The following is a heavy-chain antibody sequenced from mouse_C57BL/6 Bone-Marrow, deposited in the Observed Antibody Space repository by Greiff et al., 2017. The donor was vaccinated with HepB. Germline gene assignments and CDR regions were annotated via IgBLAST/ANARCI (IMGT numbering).Heavy chain of an antibody. Sequence: EVKLQESGGGLVKPGGSLKLSCAASGFTFSSYAMSWVRQTPEKRLEWVATISDGGSYTYYPDNVKGRFTISRDNAKNNLYLQMSHLKSEDTAMYYCARDCGTGTDPHFDYWGQGTPLTVSS. V-gene: IGHV5-4*01. CDR2: ISDGGSYT. D-gene: IGHD4-1*01. J-gene: IGHJ2*01. CDR1: GFTFSSYA. CDR3: ARDCGTGTDPHFDY.